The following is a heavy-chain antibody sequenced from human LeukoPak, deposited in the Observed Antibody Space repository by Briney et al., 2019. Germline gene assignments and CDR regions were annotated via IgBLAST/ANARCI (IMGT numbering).Heavy chain of an antibody. Sequence: PGRSLRLSCAASGFTFSSYGMHWVRQAPGKGLEWVAVIWYDGSNKYYADSVKGRFTISRDNSKNTLYLQMNSLRAEDTAVYYLAKVFVRPPSAGVFGFDGWGQGTTVTVSS. CDR2: IWYDGSNK. CDR1: GFTFSSYG. CDR3: AKVFVRPPSAGVFGFDG. J-gene: IGHJ6*02. D-gene: IGHD2/OR15-2a*01. V-gene: IGHV3-33*06.